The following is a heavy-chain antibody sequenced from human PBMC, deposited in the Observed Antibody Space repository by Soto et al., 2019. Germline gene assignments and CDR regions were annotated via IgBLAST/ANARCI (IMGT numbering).Heavy chain of an antibody. J-gene: IGHJ4*02. CDR3: ARGIGDGYNLDY. V-gene: IGHV3-30-3*01. D-gene: IGHD5-12*01. Sequence: QVQLVESGGGVVQPGTSLRLSCAVSGFTFRSYATHWVRQAPGGGLEWVALISYDGNNNYYADSVKGRFTISRDTFKNTLFLQMNSLTREDTSMYYCARGIGDGYNLDYWGQGTLVTVSS. CDR2: ISYDGNNN. CDR1: GFTFRSYA.